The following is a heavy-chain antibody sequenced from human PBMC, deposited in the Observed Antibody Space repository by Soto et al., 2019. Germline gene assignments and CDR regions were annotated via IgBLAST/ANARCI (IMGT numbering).Heavy chain of an antibody. D-gene: IGHD3-22*01. CDR2: INYSGST. V-gene: IGHV4-59*01. J-gene: IGHJ4*02. CDR3: ARGDTFHYDRSGYYDY. Sequence: SETLSLTCTVSSGSISAYYWTWIRQPPGRGLEWIGFINYSGSTKYNPSLNSRVTMSVDTSKDQFSLKLMSVTAADTAMYYCARGDTFHYDRSGYYDYWGQGALVTVSS. CDR1: SGSISAYY.